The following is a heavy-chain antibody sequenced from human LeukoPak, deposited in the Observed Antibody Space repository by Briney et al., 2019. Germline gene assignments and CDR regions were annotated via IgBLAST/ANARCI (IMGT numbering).Heavy chain of an antibody. CDR2: IYYSGST. CDR1: GGSIIGYY. D-gene: IGHD4/OR15-4a*01. CDR3: ARYANSPYYYYAMDV. J-gene: IGHJ6*02. V-gene: IGHV4-59*12. Sequence: SETLSLTCTVSGGSIIGYYLSWIRQPPGKGLDGIGSIYYSGSTNYNPSLKSRFTISVETSKNQFSLKLSSVTAADTAVYYCARYANSPYYYYAMDVWGQGTTVTVSS.